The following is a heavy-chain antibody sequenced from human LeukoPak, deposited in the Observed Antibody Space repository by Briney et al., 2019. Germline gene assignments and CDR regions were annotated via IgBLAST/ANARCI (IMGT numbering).Heavy chain of an antibody. CDR3: ARVTYYYDSSGYSSGSLNWFDP. CDR2: INYSGST. Sequence: SETLSLTCTVSGGSISSGGYYWSWIRQHPGKGPEWIGYINYSGSTYYKPSLKSRVTISVDTSKNQFSLKLSSVTAADTAVYYCARVTYYYDSSGYSSGSLNWFDPRGQGTLVTVSS. V-gene: IGHV4-31*03. D-gene: IGHD3-22*01. J-gene: IGHJ5*02. CDR1: GGSISSGGYY.